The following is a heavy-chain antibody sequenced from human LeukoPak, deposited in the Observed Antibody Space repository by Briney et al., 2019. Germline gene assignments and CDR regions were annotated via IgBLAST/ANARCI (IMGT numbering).Heavy chain of an antibody. V-gene: IGHV3-53*01. CDR2: IYSGGST. Sequence: GGSLRLSCAASGFTFRSNYMSWVRQAPGKGLEWVSVIYSGGSTYYADSVKGRFTISRDNSKNTLYLQMNSLRAEDTAVYYCARDRRGFDYWGQGTLVTVSS. CDR1: GFTFRSNY. CDR3: ARDRRGFDY. J-gene: IGHJ4*02.